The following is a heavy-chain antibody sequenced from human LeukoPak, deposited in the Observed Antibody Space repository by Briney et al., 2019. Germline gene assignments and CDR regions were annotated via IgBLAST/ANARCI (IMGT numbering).Heavy chain of an antibody. CDR1: GFTFSSYA. D-gene: IGHD6-13*01. J-gene: IGHJ4*02. CDR3: AKGPSISAVGYFDY. Sequence: GGSLRLSCAASGFTFSSYAMGWVRQAPGKGLEWVSIMSGSGNITYYADSVKGRFTISRDNSKNTLYLQMNSLRAEDTAVYYCAKGPSISAVGYFDYWGQGTLVTVSS. V-gene: IGHV3-23*01. CDR2: MSGSGNIT.